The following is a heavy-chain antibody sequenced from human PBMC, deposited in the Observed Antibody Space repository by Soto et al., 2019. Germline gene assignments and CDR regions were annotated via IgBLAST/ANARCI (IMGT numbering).Heavy chain of an antibody. CDR3: TPLGFRLVVNSPDY. D-gene: IGHD1-26*01. V-gene: IGHV3-15*01. CDR2: IKKKTYGGTT. CDR1: GFTFSNAW. Sequence: PGGSLRLSCAASGFTFSNAWMNWVRQAPGKGLEWVGRIKKKTYGGTTDYAAAVKGRFKISRDDSINTLYLQMNSLKTEDTSVYYFTPLGFRLVVNSPDYWGHGPLVTVSS. J-gene: IGHJ4*01.